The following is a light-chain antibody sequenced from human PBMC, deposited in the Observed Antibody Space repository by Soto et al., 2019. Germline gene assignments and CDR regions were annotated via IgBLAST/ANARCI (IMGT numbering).Light chain of an antibody. CDR1: QSLLHSNGYNY. V-gene: IGKV2-28*01. CDR2: LGS. Sequence: DIVMTQSPLSLPVTPGEPASISCRSSQSLLHSNGYNYLDWYLQKPGQSPQLLIYLGSNRASGVPDRFSGSRSGTDFTLKISSVEAEDVGLYYCLQALHSPYPFGQGTKLEIK. CDR3: LQALHSPYP. J-gene: IGKJ2*01.